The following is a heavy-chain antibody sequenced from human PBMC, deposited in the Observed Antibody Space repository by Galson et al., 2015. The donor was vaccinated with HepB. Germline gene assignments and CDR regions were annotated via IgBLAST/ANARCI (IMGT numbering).Heavy chain of an antibody. D-gene: IGHD3-9*01. CDR3: ARGRDVYDILAGYSGGYRAGPHFDY. CDR1: GGSFSGYY. V-gene: IGHV4-34*01. J-gene: IGHJ4*02. CDR2: INHSGST. Sequence: ETLSLTCAVYGGSFSGYYWSWIRQPPGKGLEWIGEINHSGSTNYNPSLKSRVTISVDTSKNQFSLKLSSVTAADTAVYYCARGRDVYDILAGYSGGYRAGPHFDYWGQGTLVTVSS.